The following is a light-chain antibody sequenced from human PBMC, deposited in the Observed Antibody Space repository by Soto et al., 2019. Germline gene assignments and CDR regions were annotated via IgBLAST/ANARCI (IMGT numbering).Light chain of an antibody. CDR1: SSNIGNNY. J-gene: IGLJ2*01. V-gene: IGLV1-51*02. CDR2: ENN. Sequence: QSALTQPPSVSAAPGQKVTISCSGSSSNIGNNYVYWYQQLPGTAPKLLIYENNKRPSGIPDRFSGSKSGTSATLGITGLQTGDEADYYCGTWDSSLSAGVFGGGTKVTVL. CDR3: GTWDSSLSAGV.